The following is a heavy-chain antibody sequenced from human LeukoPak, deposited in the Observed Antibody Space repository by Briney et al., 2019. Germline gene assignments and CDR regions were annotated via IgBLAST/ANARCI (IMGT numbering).Heavy chain of an antibody. CDR1: GGSFSGYY. Sequence: SETLSLTCAVYGGSFSGYYWSWIRQPPGKGLEWIGEINHSGSTNYNPSLKSRVTISVDTSKNQFSLKLSSVTAADTAVYYCARVVPPYYYGAGIYYTVYVMDVGGKGPRAPVSS. CDR2: INHSGST. CDR3: ARVVPPYYYGAGIYYTVYVMDV. D-gene: IGHD3-10*01. J-gene: IGHJ6*03. V-gene: IGHV4-34*01.